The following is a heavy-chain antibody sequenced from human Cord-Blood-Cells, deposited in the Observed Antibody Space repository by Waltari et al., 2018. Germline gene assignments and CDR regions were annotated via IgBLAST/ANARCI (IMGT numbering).Heavy chain of an antibody. V-gene: IGHV1-69*01. D-gene: IGHD3-3*01. CDR1: GGTFSSYA. J-gene: IGHJ4*02. Sequence: QVQLVQSGAEVKKPGSSVKVSCKASGGTFSSYAISWVRQPPGQGLEWMGVIIPIFGTANDAQKFQGRVTITADESTSTAYMELSSLRSEDTAVYYCARELGSYDFWSGYYYWGQGTLVTVSS. CDR3: ARELGSYDFWSGYYY. CDR2: IIPIFGTA.